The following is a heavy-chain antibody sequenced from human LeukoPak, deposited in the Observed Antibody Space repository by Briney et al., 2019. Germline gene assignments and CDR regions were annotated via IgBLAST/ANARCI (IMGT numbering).Heavy chain of an antibody. D-gene: IGHD3-10*01. V-gene: IGHV3-23*01. CDR1: GFTFSSCA. CDR3: AKEHAWFGELSYFDY. Sequence: GGSLRLSCAASGFTFSSCAMSWVRQAPGKGLEWVSAISGSGTTTHYADSVKGRFTISRDNSKNTLYLQMNSLRAEDTAVYYCAKEHAWFGELSYFDYWGQGTLVTVSS. CDR2: ISGSGTTT. J-gene: IGHJ4*02.